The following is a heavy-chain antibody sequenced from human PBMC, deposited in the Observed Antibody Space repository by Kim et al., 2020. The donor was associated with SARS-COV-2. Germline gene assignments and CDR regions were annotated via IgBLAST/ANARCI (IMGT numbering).Heavy chain of an antibody. V-gene: IGHV1-8*01. Sequence: ASVKVSCKASGYTFTSYDINWVRQATGQGLEWMGWMNPNSGNTGYAQKFQGRVTMTRNTSISTAYMELSSLRSEDTAVYYCARGKRMVRGVISGWFDPWGQGTLVTVSS. J-gene: IGHJ5*02. CDR3: ARGKRMVRGVISGWFDP. D-gene: IGHD3-10*01. CDR2: MNPNSGNT. CDR1: GYTFTSYD.